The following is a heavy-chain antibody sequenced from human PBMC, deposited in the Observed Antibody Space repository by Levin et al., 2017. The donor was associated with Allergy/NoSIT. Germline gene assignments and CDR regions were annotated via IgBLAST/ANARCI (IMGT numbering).Heavy chain of an antibody. D-gene: IGHD6-19*01. Sequence: GESLKISCKASGYTFTSYDINWVRQATGQGLEWMGWMNPNSGNTGYAQKFQGRVTMTRNTSISTAYMELSSLRSEDTAVYYCARGSQKQWLVSWGQGTLVTVSS. CDR3: ARGSQKQWLVS. V-gene: IGHV1-8*01. J-gene: IGHJ4*02. CDR1: GYTFTSYD. CDR2: MNPNSGNT.